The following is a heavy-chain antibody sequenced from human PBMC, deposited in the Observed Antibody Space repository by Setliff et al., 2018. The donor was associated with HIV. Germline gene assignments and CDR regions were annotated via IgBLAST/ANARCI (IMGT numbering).Heavy chain of an antibody. J-gene: IGHJ4*02. Sequence: SETLSLTCTVSGGSISSGAYYWSWIRQHPGKGLEWIGYIYYSGSTYYNPSLKSRVTISVDTSKNQFSLKLNSVTAADTAVYYCARGTGSYGSDYWGQGTLVTVSS. CDR2: IYYSGST. CDR1: GGSISSGAYY. D-gene: IGHD5-18*01. V-gene: IGHV4-31*03. CDR3: ARGTGSYGSDY.